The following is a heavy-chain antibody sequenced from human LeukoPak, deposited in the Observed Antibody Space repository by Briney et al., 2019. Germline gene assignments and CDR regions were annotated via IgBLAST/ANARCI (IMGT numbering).Heavy chain of an antibody. J-gene: IGHJ4*02. Sequence: PGGSLRLSCAASGFIFSNYVMSWVRQAPGKGLEWVSTISAGGGSTNYADSVKGRFTISRDNSRNTLYLQMNSLRAEDTAVYYCAKRPLGSSYYFDYWGQGTLVTVPS. CDR2: ISAGGGST. CDR3: AKRPLGSSYYFDY. D-gene: IGHD1-26*01. CDR1: GFIFSNYV. V-gene: IGHV3-23*01.